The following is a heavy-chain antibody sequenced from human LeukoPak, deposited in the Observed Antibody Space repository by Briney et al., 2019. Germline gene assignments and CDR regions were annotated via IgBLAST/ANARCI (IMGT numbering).Heavy chain of an antibody. CDR1: GGSISSYY. D-gene: IGHD3-10*01. CDR2: IYTSGST. V-gene: IGHV4-4*07. Sequence: KPSETLSLTCTVSGGSISSYYWSWIRQPAGKGLEWTGRIYTSGSTNYNPSLKSRVTMSVDTSKNQFSLKLSSVTAADTAVYYCARAGGIWFGELFAGYYFDYWGQGTLVTVSS. J-gene: IGHJ4*02. CDR3: ARAGGIWFGELFAGYYFDY.